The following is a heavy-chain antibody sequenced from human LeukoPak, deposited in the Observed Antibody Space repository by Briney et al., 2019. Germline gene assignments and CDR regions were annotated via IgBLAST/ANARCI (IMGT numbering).Heavy chain of an antibody. D-gene: IGHD6-6*01. CDR3: ARDRGAARYYYYYMDV. CDR1: GGTFSSYA. Sequence: ASVKVSCKASGGTFSSYAISWVRQAPGQGLEWMGGIIPIFGTANYAQKFQGRVTITADESTSTAYMELSSLRSEDTAVYYCARDRGAARYYYYYMDVWGKGTTVTVSS. V-gene: IGHV1-69*13. J-gene: IGHJ6*03. CDR2: IIPIFGTA.